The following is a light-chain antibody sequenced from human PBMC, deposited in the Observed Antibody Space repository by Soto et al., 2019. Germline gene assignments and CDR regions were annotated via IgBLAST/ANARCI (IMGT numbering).Light chain of an antibody. J-gene: IGKJ5*01. CDR2: GAS. CDR1: QSVSSSY. V-gene: IGKV3-20*01. CDR3: QQYNNWPIT. Sequence: EIVLTQSPGTLSLSPGERATLSCRASQSVSSSYLAWYQQKRGQAPRLLVYGASSRATGIPDRFSGSGSGTDFTLTISSLQSEDFAVYYCQQYNNWPITFGQGTRLEIK.